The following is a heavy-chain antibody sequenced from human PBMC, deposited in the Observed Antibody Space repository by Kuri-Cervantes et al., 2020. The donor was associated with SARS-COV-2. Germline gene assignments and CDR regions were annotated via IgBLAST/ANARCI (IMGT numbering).Heavy chain of an antibody. CDR1: GYTFTGYY. D-gene: IGHD3-22*01. V-gene: IGHV1-2*04. Sequence: ASVKVSCKASGYTFTGYYMHWVRQAPGQGLEWMGWINPNSGGTNYAQKFQGWVTMTRDTSISTVYMELSRLRSDDTAVYYCARSNSFRRLVVIFQGGAFVIWGQGTMVTVSS. CDR2: INPNSGGT. J-gene: IGHJ3*02. CDR3: ARSNSFRRLVVIFQGGAFVI.